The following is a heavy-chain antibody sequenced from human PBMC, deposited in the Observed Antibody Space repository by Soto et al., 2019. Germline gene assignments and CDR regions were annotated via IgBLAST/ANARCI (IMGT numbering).Heavy chain of an antibody. J-gene: IGHJ6*02. CDR2: INPATGST. V-gene: IGHV1-46*01. CDR1: GYTFSSHY. Sequence: QVQLVQSGAEVRKPGASVKVSCKASGYTFSSHYMHWVRQAPRQGLEWIGVINPATGSTNYAQRFQGRVTMPRDTSTGTVYMELSSLRSEDTAVYYCARGPDCGGYCYSSSFSYDYNVMDVWGQGTTVTVAS. CDR3: ARGPDCGGYCYSSSFSYDYNVMDV. D-gene: IGHD2-21*02.